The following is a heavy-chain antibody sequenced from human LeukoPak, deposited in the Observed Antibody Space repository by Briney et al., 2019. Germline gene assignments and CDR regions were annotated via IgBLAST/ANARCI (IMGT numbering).Heavy chain of an antibody. CDR1: GGSFSGYY. V-gene: IGHV4-34*01. D-gene: IGHD6-13*01. CDR3: ARGGSSSWYGDAFDI. J-gene: IGHJ3*02. Sequence: SETLSLTCAVYGGSFSGYYWSWIRQPPGKGLEWIGEINHSGSTNYNPSLKSRVTISVDTSKNQFSLNLSSVTAADTAVYYCARGGSSSWYGDAFDIWGQGTTVTVSP. CDR2: INHSGST.